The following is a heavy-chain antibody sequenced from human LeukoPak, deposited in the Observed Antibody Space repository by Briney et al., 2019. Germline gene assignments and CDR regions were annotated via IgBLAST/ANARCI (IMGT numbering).Heavy chain of an antibody. D-gene: IGHD3-10*01. CDR2: IIPIFDTV. CDR1: GGTFSSYA. CDR3: ARAVRSFYSGSYYPDY. Sequence: SVKVSCKASGGTFSSYAISWVRQAPGQGLEWMGVIIPIFDTVNYAQTFQGRVSITADEATSTAYMELSSLRSEDTAIYFCARAVRSFYSGSYYPDYWGQGTLVTVSS. V-gene: IGHV1-69*13. J-gene: IGHJ4*02.